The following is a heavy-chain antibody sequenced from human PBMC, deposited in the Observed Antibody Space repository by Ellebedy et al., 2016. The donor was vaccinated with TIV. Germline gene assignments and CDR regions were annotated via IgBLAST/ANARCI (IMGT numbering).Heavy chain of an antibody. D-gene: IGHD3-22*01. CDR2: ISGSGGST. J-gene: IGHJ4*02. CDR1: GFTFSSYA. V-gene: IGHV3-23*01. Sequence: GESLKISCAASGFTFSSYAMSWVRQAPGKGLEWVSAISGSGGSTYYADSVKGRFTISRDNSKNTLYLQMNSLRAGDTAVYYCAKGSDYYDSSGYSTDFGYWGQGTLVTVSS. CDR3: AKGSDYYDSSGYSTDFGY.